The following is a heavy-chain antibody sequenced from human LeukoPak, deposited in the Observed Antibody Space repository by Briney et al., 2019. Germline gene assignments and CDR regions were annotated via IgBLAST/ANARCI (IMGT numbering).Heavy chain of an antibody. V-gene: IGHV3-33*06. CDR1: GFTFSRNG. Sequence: GRSLRLSCAASGFTFSRNGMHWVRQAPGKGLEWMAIIWYDGTNRYYADSVKGRFTISRDNSKNTLYLQMNSLRAEDTAVYYCAKEGQWLGDWFDPWGQGTLVTVSS. CDR2: IWYDGTNR. D-gene: IGHD5-12*01. J-gene: IGHJ5*02. CDR3: AKEGQWLGDWFDP.